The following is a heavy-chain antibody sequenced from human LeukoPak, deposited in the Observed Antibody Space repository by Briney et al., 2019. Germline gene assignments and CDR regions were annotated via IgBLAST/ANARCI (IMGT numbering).Heavy chain of an antibody. Sequence: PSETLSLTCTVSGSSISSGVYYWSWIRQPAGKGLEWIGRIHTRGTTNYNPSLKSRVTMSVDTSKNQFSLKLSSVNAADTAVYYCARDGYNAHAFDIWGQGTMVTVSS. D-gene: IGHD5-24*01. CDR2: IHTRGTT. V-gene: IGHV4-61*02. CDR1: GSSISSGVYY. CDR3: ARDGYNAHAFDI. J-gene: IGHJ3*02.